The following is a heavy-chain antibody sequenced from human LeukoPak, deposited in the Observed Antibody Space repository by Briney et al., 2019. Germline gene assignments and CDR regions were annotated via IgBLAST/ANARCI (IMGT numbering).Heavy chain of an antibody. CDR2: INPNSGGT. J-gene: IGHJ5*02. CDR1: GYTFTGYY. CDR3: ARDVGTSCRSGGSCPLNWFDP. Sequence: ASEKVSCKASGYTFTGYYMHWVRQAPGQGLEWMGWINPNSGGTNYAQKFQGRVTMTRDTSISTAYMELSRLRSDDTAVYYCARDVGTSCRSGGSCPLNWFDPWGQGTLVTVSS. V-gene: IGHV1-2*02. D-gene: IGHD2-15*01.